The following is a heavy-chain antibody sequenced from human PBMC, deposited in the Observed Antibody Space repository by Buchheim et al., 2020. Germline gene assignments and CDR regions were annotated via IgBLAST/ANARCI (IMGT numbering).Heavy chain of an antibody. CDR1: GFTFSSYW. J-gene: IGHJ6*02. V-gene: IGHV3-15*01. D-gene: IGHD4-17*01. CDR2: IKSKTDGGTT. CDR3: TTDPYGDYRNYYYYGMDV. Sequence: EVQLVESGGGLVQPGGSLRLSCAASGFTFSSYWMHWVRQAPGKGLEWVGRIKSKTDGGTTDYAAPVKGRFTISRDDSKNTLYLQMNSLKTEDTAVYYCTTDPYGDYRNYYYYGMDVWGQGTT.